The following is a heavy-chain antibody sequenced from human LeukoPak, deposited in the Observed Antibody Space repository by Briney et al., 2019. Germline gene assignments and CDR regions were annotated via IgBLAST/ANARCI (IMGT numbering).Heavy chain of an antibody. CDR2: ISGSGITI. Sequence: GGSLRLSCAASGFTFSDDYMSWIRRGPGKGRKCVSYISGSGITISHADSVKGRFPSSRDNAKNSLYLQMNSLTAEDTAVYYCARGGSTWTAHWGQGTLVTVSS. CDR1: GFTFSDDY. V-gene: IGHV3-11*01. D-gene: IGHD6-13*01. J-gene: IGHJ4*02. CDR3: ARGGSTWTAH.